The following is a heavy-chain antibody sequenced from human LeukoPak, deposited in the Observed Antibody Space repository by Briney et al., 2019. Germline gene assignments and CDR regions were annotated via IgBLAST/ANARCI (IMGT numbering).Heavy chain of an antibody. CDR3: AKEPYSSGPGNPFDY. J-gene: IGHJ4*02. Sequence: GGSPRLSCAASGFTFSNYAMTWVRHAPGKGLEWVSGISGSGGSTHYADSVKGRFTISRDNSKNTLYLQMNSLRAAEDTAIYYCAKEPYSSGPGNPFDYWGQGTLVTVSS. CDR1: GFTFSNYA. D-gene: IGHD6-19*01. V-gene: IGHV3-23*01. CDR2: ISGSGGST.